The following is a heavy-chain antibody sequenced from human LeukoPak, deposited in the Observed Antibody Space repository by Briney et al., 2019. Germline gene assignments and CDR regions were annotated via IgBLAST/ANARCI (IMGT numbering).Heavy chain of an antibody. V-gene: IGHV1-69*13. CDR2: IIPIFGTA. Sequence: GASVKVSCKASGGTFSSYAISWVRQAPGQGLEWMGGIIPIFGTANYAQKFQGRVTITADESTSTAYMELSSLRSEDTAVYYCASGLYGLGSYYTWFDPWGQGTLVTVSS. J-gene: IGHJ5*02. CDR3: ASGLYGLGSYYTWFDP. D-gene: IGHD3-10*01. CDR1: GGTFSSYA.